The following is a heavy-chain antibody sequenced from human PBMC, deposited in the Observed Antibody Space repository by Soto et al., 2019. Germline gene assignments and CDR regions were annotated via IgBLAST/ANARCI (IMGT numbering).Heavy chain of an antibody. V-gene: IGHV2-5*02. Sequence: QITLKESGPPLVKPTQTLTLTCTFSGFSLSTSAVGVGWIRQPPEKALEWLTVIYGDDDKRSSPSLRSRLTVTKDTSKNQVVLTMPNMDPVDTATYFCAHIPRDLAGLFDSWGQGTLVTVSS. J-gene: IGHJ4*02. CDR2: IYGDDDK. CDR1: GFSLSTSAVG. CDR3: AHIPRDLAGLFDS.